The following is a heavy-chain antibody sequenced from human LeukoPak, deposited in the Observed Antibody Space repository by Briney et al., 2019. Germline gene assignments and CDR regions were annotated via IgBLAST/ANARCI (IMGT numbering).Heavy chain of an antibody. D-gene: IGHD3-22*01. Sequence: SETLSLTCAVSGGSISSSNWWSWVRQPPGKGLEWIGEIYHSGSTYYNPSLKSRVTISVDRSKNQLSLKLSSVTAADTAVYYCARVRYFDSSGYLGTYYFDYWGQGTLVTVSS. CDR3: ARVRYFDSSGYLGTYYFDY. J-gene: IGHJ4*02. V-gene: IGHV4-4*02. CDR1: GGSISSSNW. CDR2: IYHSGST.